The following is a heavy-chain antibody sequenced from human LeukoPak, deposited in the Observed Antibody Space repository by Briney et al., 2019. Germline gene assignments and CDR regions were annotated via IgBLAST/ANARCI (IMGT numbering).Heavy chain of an antibody. CDR3: ARGRFGELFLDY. V-gene: IGHV1-8*02. CDR2: MNPNSGNT. J-gene: IGHJ4*02. CDR1: GYTFTSYD. D-gene: IGHD3-10*01. Sequence: ASVKVSCKASGYTFTSYDINWVRQATGQGLEWMGWMNPNSGNTGYAQKFQGRVTMTRNTPISTAYMELSSLTSEDTAVYYCARGRFGELFLDYWGQGTLVTVSS.